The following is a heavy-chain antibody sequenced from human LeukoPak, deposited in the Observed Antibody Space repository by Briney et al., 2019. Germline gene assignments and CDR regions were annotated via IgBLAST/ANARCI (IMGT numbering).Heavy chain of an antibody. CDR1: GFTFSSYG. D-gene: IGHD2-15*01. J-gene: IGHJ4*02. V-gene: IGHV3-48*03. Sequence: GGSLRLSCAASGFTFSSYGMNWVRQAPGKGPEWISYISRSGATIYYADSVKGRFTISRDNAKNSLYLQMSSLGAEDTAIYYCSRDRGGSDIYFDYWGQGTLVTVSS. CDR3: SRDRGGSDIYFDY. CDR2: ISRSGATI.